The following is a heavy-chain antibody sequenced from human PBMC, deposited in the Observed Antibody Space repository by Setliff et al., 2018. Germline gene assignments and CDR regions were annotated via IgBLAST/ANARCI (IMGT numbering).Heavy chain of an antibody. J-gene: IGHJ4*02. V-gene: IGHV1-18*01. CDR3: ARAPPKIVVTVAALDY. CDR1: GYTFTNYG. CDR2: ISAYNDNT. Sequence: VASVKVSCKASGYTFTNYGISWVRQAPGQGLEWMGWISAYNDNTNYAQKVQGRVTMTTDTSTSTAYMELRSLTSDDTAVYYCARAPPKIVVTVAALDYWGQGALVTVSS. D-gene: IGHD2-15*01.